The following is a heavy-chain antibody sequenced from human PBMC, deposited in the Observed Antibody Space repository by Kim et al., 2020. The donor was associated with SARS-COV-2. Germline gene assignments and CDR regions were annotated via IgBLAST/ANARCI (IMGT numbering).Heavy chain of an antibody. Sequence: SETLSLTCTVSGGSISSSSYYWGWICQPPGKGLEWIGSIYYSGSTYYNPSLKSRVTISVDTSKNQFSLKLSSVTAADTAVYYCARVSGAYSGSYLAAFDIWGQGTMVTVSS. CDR2: IYYSGST. CDR1: GGSISSSSYY. CDR3: ARVSGAYSGSYLAAFDI. D-gene: IGHD1-26*01. J-gene: IGHJ3*02. V-gene: IGHV4-39*07.